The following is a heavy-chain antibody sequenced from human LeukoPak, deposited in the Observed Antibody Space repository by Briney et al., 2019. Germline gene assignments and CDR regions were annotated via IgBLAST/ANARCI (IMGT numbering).Heavy chain of an antibody. D-gene: IGHD3-9*01. V-gene: IGHV1-24*01. CDR3: AARVLRYFDWFHRSFDY. J-gene: IGHJ4*02. Sequence: ASVEVSCKVSGYTLTELSMHWVRQAPGKGLEWMGGFDPEDGETIYAQKFQGRVTMTEDTSTDTAYMELSSLRSEDTAVYYCAARVLRYFDWFHRSFDYWGQGTLVTVSS. CDR1: GYTLTELS. CDR2: FDPEDGET.